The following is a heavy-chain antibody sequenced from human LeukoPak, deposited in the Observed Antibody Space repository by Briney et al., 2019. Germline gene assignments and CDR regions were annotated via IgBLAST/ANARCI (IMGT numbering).Heavy chain of an antibody. CDR2: ISAYNGNT. CDR3: ARERPGAGHFDY. V-gene: IGHV1-18*01. Sequence: ASVKVSCKASGYTFTSCGISWVRQAPGQGLEWMGWISAYNGNTNYAQKLQGRVTMTTDTSTSTAYMELRSLRSDDTAVYYCARERPGAGHFDYWGQGTLVTVSS. J-gene: IGHJ4*02. D-gene: IGHD6-19*01. CDR1: GYTFTSCG.